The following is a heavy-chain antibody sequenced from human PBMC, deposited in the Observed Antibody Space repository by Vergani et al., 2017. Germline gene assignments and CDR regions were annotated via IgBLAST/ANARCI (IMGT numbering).Heavy chain of an antibody. Sequence: EVQLVQSGAEVKKPGESLKISCKGSGYSFTSYWIGWVRQMPGKGLEWMGIIYPGDSDTRYSPSFQGQVTISAEKSISTAYLQWSSLKASDTAMYYCARRDYYDSSGYYSGWYFDLWGRGTLVTVSS. J-gene: IGHJ2*01. CDR3: ARRDYYDSSGYYSGWYFDL. CDR1: GYSFTSYW. D-gene: IGHD3-22*01. CDR2: IYPGDSDT. V-gene: IGHV5-51*01.